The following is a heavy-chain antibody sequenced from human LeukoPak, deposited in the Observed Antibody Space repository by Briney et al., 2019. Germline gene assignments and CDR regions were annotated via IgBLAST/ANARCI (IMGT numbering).Heavy chain of an antibody. CDR3: ARGLAAAVHYYYYYMDV. D-gene: IGHD6-13*01. J-gene: IGHJ6*03. CDR2: IYYSGST. Sequence: SETLSLTCTVSGGSISSSSYYWGWIRQPPGKGLEWIGSIYYSGSTNYNPSLKSRVTISVDTSKNQFSLKLSSVTAADTAVYYCARGLAAAVHYYYYYMDVWGKGTTVTVSS. CDR1: GGSISSSSYY. V-gene: IGHV4-39*07.